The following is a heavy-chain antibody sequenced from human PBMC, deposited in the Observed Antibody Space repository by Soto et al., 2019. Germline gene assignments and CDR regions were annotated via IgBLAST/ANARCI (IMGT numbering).Heavy chain of an antibody. D-gene: IGHD2-15*01. CDR3: ATSQKGYHRKYFDN. CDR1: VASISVSYYY. J-gene: IGHJ4*02. Sequence: SETLSLTCAVSVASISVSYYYWAWLRQSPVKGPEWIGRVFYTGFTSYNPSLESSVSVSVDTSKSQFSLKLSAVTAADTAVYYCATSQKGYHRKYFDNWRQRALV. V-gene: IGHV4-39*01. CDR2: VFYTGFT.